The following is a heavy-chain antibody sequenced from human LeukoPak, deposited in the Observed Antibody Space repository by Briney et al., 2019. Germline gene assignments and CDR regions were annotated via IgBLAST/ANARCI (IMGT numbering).Heavy chain of an antibody. CDR3: AKGSFSSGYYDY. Sequence: GGSLRLSCATSGFTFDDYAMHWVRRPPGEGLEWVSGISWNIGSIGDAACVKRRFTISRDNAKNSLYLQMNSLRAEDPALYYCAKGSFSSGYYDYWGQGTLVSVPS. CDR1: GFTFDDYA. CDR2: ISWNIGSI. V-gene: IGHV3-9*01. D-gene: IGHD3-22*01. J-gene: IGHJ4*02.